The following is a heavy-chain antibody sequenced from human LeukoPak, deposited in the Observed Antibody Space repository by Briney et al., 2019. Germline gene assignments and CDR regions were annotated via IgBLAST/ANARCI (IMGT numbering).Heavy chain of an antibody. V-gene: IGHV3-23*01. D-gene: IGHD3-3*01. Sequence: GGSLRLSCAASGFTFSSYAMSWVRQAPGKGLEWVSAVSGSGGSTYYADSVKGRFTISRDNSKNTLYLQMNSLRAEDTAVYYCAKKYYDFWSGYSQHLDYWGQGTLVTVSS. CDR1: GFTFSSYA. CDR3: AKKYYDFWSGYSQHLDY. CDR2: VSGSGGST. J-gene: IGHJ4*02.